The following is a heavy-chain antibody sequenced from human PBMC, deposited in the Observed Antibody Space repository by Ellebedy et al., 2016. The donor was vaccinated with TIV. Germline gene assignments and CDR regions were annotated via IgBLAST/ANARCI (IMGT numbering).Heavy chain of an antibody. J-gene: IGHJ4*02. V-gene: IGHV4-4*07. Sequence: SETLSLTCTVSGYSISSGYYWGWIRQPAGKGLEWIGRIYSSGSTNYNPSLKSRVTMSVDTSKNQFSLKLSSVTAADTAVYYCARTRYYYDSSGYRQYYFDYWGQGTLVTVSS. CDR2: IYSSGST. CDR1: GYSISSGYY. D-gene: IGHD3-22*01. CDR3: ARTRYYYDSSGYRQYYFDY.